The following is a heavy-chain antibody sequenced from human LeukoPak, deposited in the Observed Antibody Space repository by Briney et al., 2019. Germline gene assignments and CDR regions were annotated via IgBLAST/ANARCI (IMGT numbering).Heavy chain of an antibody. J-gene: IGHJ4*02. D-gene: IGHD2-2*01. CDR1: GGTFISYA. CDR2: IIPIFGTA. CDR3: AREPLGYCSSTSCQGSDY. Sequence: GASVKVSCKASGGTFISYAISWVRQAPGQGLEWMGGIIPIFGTANYAQKFQGRVTITADESTSTAYMELSRLRSEDTAVYYCAREPLGYCSSTSCQGSDYWGQGTLVTVSS. V-gene: IGHV1-69*01.